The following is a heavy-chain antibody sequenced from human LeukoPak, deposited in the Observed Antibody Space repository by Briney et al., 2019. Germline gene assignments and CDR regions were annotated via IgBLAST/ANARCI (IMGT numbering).Heavy chain of an antibody. D-gene: IGHD3-16*01. V-gene: IGHV3-30-3*01. CDR3: AREKDYNPFDV. J-gene: IGHJ3*01. CDR2: ITYDGSNR. CDR1: GFTFSSSA. Sequence: GGSLRLSCAASGFTFSSSAVHWVRQAPGKGLQWVALITYDGSNRYYADSVKGRFTVSRDDSRNTAYLQMDNLGTDDTAVYFCAREKDYNPFDVWGQGTMVTVSS.